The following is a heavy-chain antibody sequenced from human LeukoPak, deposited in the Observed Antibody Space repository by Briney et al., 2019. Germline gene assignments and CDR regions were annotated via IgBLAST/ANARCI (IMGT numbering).Heavy chain of an antibody. Sequence: SETLSLTCTVSGDSSSSHYWSWIRQPPGKGLEWIGYIYYRGSTNYNPSLKTRVTISLDTSKNQLSLKLTSVTTADTAVYYCARDASNGYYFDYWGQGILVTVSS. V-gene: IGHV4-59*11. CDR1: GDSSSSHY. CDR2: IYYRGST. D-gene: IGHD3-22*01. CDR3: ARDASNGYYFDY. J-gene: IGHJ4*02.